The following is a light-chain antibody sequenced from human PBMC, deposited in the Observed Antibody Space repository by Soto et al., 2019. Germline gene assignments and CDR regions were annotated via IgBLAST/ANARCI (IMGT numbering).Light chain of an antibody. J-gene: IGKJ4*01. CDR3: QQYGSSPLT. Sequence: EIVLTQSPGTLSLSPGERATLSCRASQSVSSSYLAWYQQKPGQAPRLLMYGASSRATGIPDRFSGSGSGTDFTLTVSRLEPEDFAVYYCQQYGSSPLTFGGGTKVDIK. CDR1: QSVSSSY. CDR2: GAS. V-gene: IGKV3-20*01.